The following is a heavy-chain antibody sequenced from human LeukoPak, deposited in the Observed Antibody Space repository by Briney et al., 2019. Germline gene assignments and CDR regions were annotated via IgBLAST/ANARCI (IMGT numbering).Heavy chain of an antibody. Sequence: GGSLRLSCAASGFTFRSYGMYWARQAPGKGLEWVALIQYDGTNKYYADSVKGRFTISRDNSKNTLYLQMNSLRAEDTAVYYCAKDGIFFHYYDSSGYSHLDSWGQGTLVTVSS. CDR1: GFTFRSYG. CDR2: IQYDGTNK. J-gene: IGHJ4*02. D-gene: IGHD3-22*01. CDR3: AKDGIFFHYYDSSGYSHLDS. V-gene: IGHV3-30*02.